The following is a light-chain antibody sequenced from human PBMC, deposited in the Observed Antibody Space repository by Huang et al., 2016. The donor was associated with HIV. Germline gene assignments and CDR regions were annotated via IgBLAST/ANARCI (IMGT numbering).Light chain of an antibody. J-gene: IGKJ1*01. V-gene: IGKV1-5*03. CDR3: QQYNNYSPWT. Sequence: DIQMTQSPSTLSASVGDRVTITCRASHSIGSWLAWYQQKLGKAPKLLSSKASSLQSGVPSRFSGSGSGTEFTLTISSLQPDDFATYYCQQYNNYSPWTFGQGTKVEIK. CDR1: HSIGSW. CDR2: KAS.